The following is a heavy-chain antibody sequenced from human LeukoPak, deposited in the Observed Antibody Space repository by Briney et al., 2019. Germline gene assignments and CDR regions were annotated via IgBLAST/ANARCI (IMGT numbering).Heavy chain of an antibody. J-gene: IGHJ4*02. Sequence: PGRSLRLSCAASGFTFSSYGMHWVRQAPGKGLEWVAVISYDGSNKYYADSVKGRFTISRDNSKNTLYLQMNSLRAEDTAVYYCARDSYCPNDVCYDYWGQGVLVTVS. D-gene: IGHD2-8*01. CDR2: ISYDGSNK. CDR3: ARDSYCPNDVCYDY. V-gene: IGHV3-30*03. CDR1: GFTFSSYG.